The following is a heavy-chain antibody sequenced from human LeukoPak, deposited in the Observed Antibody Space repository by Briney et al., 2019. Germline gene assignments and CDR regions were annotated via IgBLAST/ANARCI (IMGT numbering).Heavy chain of an antibody. CDR2: IYSGGST. Sequence: GGSLRLSCAASGFTFSDYYMSWIRQAPGKGLEWVSVIYSGGSTYYADSVKGRFTISRDNSKNTLYFQMNSLRAEDTAFYYCTRGSPILRGRPFDYWGQGTLVTVSS. V-gene: IGHV3-53*01. CDR1: GFTFSDYY. D-gene: IGHD3-10*01. J-gene: IGHJ4*02. CDR3: TRGSPILRGRPFDY.